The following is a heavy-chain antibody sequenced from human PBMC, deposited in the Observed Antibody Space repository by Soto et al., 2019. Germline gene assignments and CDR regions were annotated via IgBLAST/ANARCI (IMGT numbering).Heavy chain of an antibody. J-gene: IGHJ6*02. CDR2: INHSGST. V-gene: IGHV4-34*01. CDR3: ARVTGRYYYGMDV. Sequence: QVQLQQWGAGLLKPSETLSLTCAVYGGSFSGYYWSWIRQPPGKGLEWIAVINHSGSTNYNPSLKCRVTISVGTSKNQFSLKLTSVTAADTDVYYCARVTGRYYYGMDVWGQGTTVTVSS. CDR1: GGSFSGYY.